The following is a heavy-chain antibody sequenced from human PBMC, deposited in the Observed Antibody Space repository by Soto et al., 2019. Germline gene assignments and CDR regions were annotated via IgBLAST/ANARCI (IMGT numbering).Heavy chain of an antibody. D-gene: IGHD6-13*01. CDR3: ARSPAANSLAPFAF. CDR1: GYSFTTYW. Sequence: GESLKISCQASGYSFTTYWIAWVRQTPGRGLEWMGIIYPGDSEIKYSPSFDGQVAFSVDKSTSTAYLQWIGLKTSDTGMYFCARSPAANSLAPFAFWGQGSLVTVSS. J-gene: IGHJ4*02. V-gene: IGHV5-51*01. CDR2: IYPGDSEI.